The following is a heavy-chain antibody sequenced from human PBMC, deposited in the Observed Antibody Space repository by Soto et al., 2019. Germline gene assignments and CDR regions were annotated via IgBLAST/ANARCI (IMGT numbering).Heavy chain of an antibody. V-gene: IGHV4-34*01. Sequence: PSETLSLTCAVYGGSFSGYYWSWIRQPPGKGLEWIGEINHSGSTNYNPSLKSRVTISVDTSKNQFSLKLSSVTAADTAVYYCARGSPMVRGVIGYYYYYYMDVWGKGTTVTVSS. CDR3: ARGSPMVRGVIGYYYYYYMDV. D-gene: IGHD3-10*01. J-gene: IGHJ6*03. CDR2: INHSGST. CDR1: GGSFSGYY.